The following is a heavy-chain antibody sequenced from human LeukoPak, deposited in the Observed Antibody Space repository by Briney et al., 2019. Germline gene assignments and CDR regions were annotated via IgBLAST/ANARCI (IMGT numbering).Heavy chain of an antibody. Sequence: GGSLRLSCSASGFTFSTYALHWVRQSPGKGLEWVAVISGDGNIISYADSVKGRFTTSRDNSKNSLYLQMNSLRAEDTAVYYCARDRSRSIQLWPPDYWGQGTLVTVSS. CDR3: ARDRSRSIQLWPPDY. V-gene: IGHV3-30-3*01. CDR1: GFTFSTYA. CDR2: ISGDGNII. D-gene: IGHD5-18*01. J-gene: IGHJ4*02.